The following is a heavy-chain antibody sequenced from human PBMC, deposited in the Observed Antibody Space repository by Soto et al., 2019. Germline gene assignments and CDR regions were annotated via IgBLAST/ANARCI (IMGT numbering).Heavy chain of an antibody. CDR3: ARQRRVMGHITMVRGPIDP. J-gene: IGHJ5*02. Sequence: SETLSLTCTVSGGSISSSSYYWGWIRQPPGKGLEWIGSIYYSGSTYYNPSLKSRVTISVDTSKNQFSLKLSSVTAADTAVYYCARQRRVMGHITMVRGPIDPWGQGTLVTVSS. V-gene: IGHV4-39*01. CDR1: GGSISSSSYY. D-gene: IGHD3-10*01. CDR2: IYYSGST.